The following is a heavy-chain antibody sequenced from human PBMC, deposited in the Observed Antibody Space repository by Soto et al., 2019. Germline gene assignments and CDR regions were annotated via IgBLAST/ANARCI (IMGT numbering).Heavy chain of an antibody. Sequence: ASVKVSCKVSGYTLTELSMHWVRQAPGKGPEWMGGFDPEDGETIYAQKFQGRVTMTEDTSTDTAYMELSSLRSEDTAVYYCATGPKPLCSTSCTLDYWGQGTLVTVSS. J-gene: IGHJ4*02. D-gene: IGHD2-2*01. V-gene: IGHV1-24*01. CDR1: GYTLTELS. CDR3: ATGPKPLCSTSCTLDY. CDR2: FDPEDGET.